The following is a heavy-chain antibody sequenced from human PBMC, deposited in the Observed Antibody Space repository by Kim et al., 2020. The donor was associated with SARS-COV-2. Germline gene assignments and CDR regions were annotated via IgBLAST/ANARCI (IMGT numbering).Heavy chain of an antibody. CDR3: ASSSSGKYFDY. CDR2: ISYDGSNK. J-gene: IGHJ4*02. V-gene: IGHV3-30*04. Sequence: GGSLRLSCAASGFTFSSYAMHWVRQAPGKGLEWVAVISYDGSNKYYADSVKGRFTISRDNSKNTLYLQMNSLRAEDTAVYYCASSSSGKYFDYWGQGTLVTVSS. D-gene: IGHD3-22*01. CDR1: GFTFSSYA.